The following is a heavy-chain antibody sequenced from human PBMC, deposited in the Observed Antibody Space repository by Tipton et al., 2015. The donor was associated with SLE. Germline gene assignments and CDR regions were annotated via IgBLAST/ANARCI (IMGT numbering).Heavy chain of an antibody. D-gene: IGHD6-19*01. V-gene: IGHV3-33*06. CDR1: GFTFSNYA. J-gene: IGHJ5*01. CDR2: IWHDGSNE. Sequence: SLRLSCAASGFTFSNYAMHWVRQAPGKGLEWVAVIWHDGSNEYYGDYVKGRFTISRDNSKNTLYLQMDSLRPEDTAVYYCAKDAWYGSGWYDSWGQGTLVTVSS. CDR3: AKDAWYGSGWYDS.